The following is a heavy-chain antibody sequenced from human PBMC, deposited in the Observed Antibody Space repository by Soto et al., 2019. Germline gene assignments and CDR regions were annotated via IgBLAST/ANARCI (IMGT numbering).Heavy chain of an antibody. D-gene: IGHD2-15*01. CDR2: IYYSGST. CDR3: ARHYCSGGSCYYFDQ. CDR1: DCSISSAGCS. J-gene: IGHJ4*02. V-gene: IGHV4-30-4*07. Sequence: PSETLSPPFEVLDCSISSAGCSWSCIRQPPGKGVEWIGSIYYSGSTYYNPSLKSRVTISVDTSKNQFSLRLSSVTAADTAVYYCARHYCSGGSCYYFDQWGQGTLVTVSS.